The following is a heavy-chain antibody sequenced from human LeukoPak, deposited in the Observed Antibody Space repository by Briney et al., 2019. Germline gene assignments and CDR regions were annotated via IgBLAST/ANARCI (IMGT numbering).Heavy chain of an antibody. J-gene: IGHJ5*02. Sequence: GRSLRLSCEASGFTLSSYWMHWVRQDPGEGLVWVSRVKYDGTTTTYADSVKGRFTISRDIAKNTLYLQMNSLRVEDAAVYYCARSDWFDPWGQGTLVTVSS. V-gene: IGHV3-74*01. CDR3: ARSDWFDP. CDR1: GFTLSSYW. CDR2: VKYDGTTT.